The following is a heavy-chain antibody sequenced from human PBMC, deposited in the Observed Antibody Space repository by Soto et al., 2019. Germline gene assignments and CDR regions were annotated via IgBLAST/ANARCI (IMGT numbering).Heavy chain of an antibody. V-gene: IGHV1-18*01. CDR2: ISGYNGNT. CDR1: GYIFTNYG. D-gene: IGHD3-9*01. J-gene: IGHJ6*02. Sequence: QVQLVQSGAEVTRPGASVKVSCKASGYIFTNYGISWVRQAPGQGLEWMGWISGYNGNTNYAQKFQGRVTMTTDTSTTTAYMELRSLQSDDRAVFYCARGRYSSGGLDVWDQGTTVTVSS. CDR3: ARGRYSSGGLDV.